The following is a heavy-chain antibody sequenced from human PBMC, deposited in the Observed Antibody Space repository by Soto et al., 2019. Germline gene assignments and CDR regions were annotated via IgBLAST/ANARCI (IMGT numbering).Heavy chain of an antibody. CDR1: GGTFSSYA. CDR3: ARGGAAMASYYFDY. D-gene: IGHD5-18*01. V-gene: IGHV1-69*01. J-gene: IGHJ4*02. Sequence: QVQLVQSGAEVKKPGSSVKVSCKASGGTFSSYAISWVRQAPGQGLEWMGGIIPIFGTANYAQKFQGRVTITADESTSTADMELSSLRSEDTAVYYCARGGAAMASYYFDYWGQGTLVTVSS. CDR2: IIPIFGTA.